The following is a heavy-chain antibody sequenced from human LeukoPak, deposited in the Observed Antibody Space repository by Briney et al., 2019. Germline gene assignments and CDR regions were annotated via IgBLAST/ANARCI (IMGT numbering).Heavy chain of an antibody. CDR1: GYTFSSYG. Sequence: ASVKVSFKASGYTFSSYGITWVRQAPGQGLQWMAWISAYNGKTNYAQKLQGRVRMTTDTSTSTAYMELRNLTSDDTAVYYCARVGNDGSGTFHYWGQGTLVTVSS. CDR3: ARVGNDGSGTFHY. D-gene: IGHD3-10*01. CDR2: ISAYNGKT. J-gene: IGHJ4*02. V-gene: IGHV1-18*01.